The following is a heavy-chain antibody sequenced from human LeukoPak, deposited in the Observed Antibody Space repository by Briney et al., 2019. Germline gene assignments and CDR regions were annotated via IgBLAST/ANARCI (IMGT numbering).Heavy chain of an antibody. V-gene: IGHV3-23*01. CDR3: AKTTYYYDSSGYYYPLSYFDY. Sequence: GGSLRLSCAASGFTFSSSAMSWVRQAPGKGLEWVSAISGSGGSTYYADSVKGRFTISRDNSKNTLYLQMNSLRAEDTAVYYCAKTTYYYDSSGYYYPLSYFDYWGQGTLVTVSS. CDR1: GFTFSSSA. CDR2: ISGSGGST. D-gene: IGHD3-22*01. J-gene: IGHJ4*02.